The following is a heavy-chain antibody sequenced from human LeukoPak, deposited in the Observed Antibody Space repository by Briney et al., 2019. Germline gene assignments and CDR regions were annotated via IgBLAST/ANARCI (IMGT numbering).Heavy chain of an antibody. Sequence: SETLSLTCTVSGGSVSSGSYYWSWMRQSPGKGLEWIGYIYYSGSTNYNPSLKSRVTISVDTSKNQFSLKLSSVTAADTAVYYCARSQYYDSSGYYVFYFDYWGQGTLVTVSS. CDR2: IYYSGST. V-gene: IGHV4-61*01. CDR1: GGSVSSGSYY. D-gene: IGHD3-22*01. CDR3: ARSQYYDSSGYYVFYFDY. J-gene: IGHJ4*02.